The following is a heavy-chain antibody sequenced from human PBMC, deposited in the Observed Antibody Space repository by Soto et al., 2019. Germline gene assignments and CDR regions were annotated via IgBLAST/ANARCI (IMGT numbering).Heavy chain of an antibody. CDR3: ARGPPGERPGYYYNWFDP. CDR1: GDSVSSNSAA. J-gene: IGHJ5*02. V-gene: IGHV6-1*01. Sequence: PSQTLSLTCAISGDSVSSNSAAWNWIRQSPSRGLEWLGRTYYRSKWYNDYAVSVKSRITINPDTSKNQFSLQLNSVTPEDTAVYYCARGPPGERPGYYYNWFDPWGQGTLVTVSS. D-gene: IGHD3-10*01. CDR2: TYYRSKWYN.